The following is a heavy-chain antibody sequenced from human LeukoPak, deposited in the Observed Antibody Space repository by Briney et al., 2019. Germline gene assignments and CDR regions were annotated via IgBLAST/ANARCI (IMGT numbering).Heavy chain of an antibody. CDR1: GFAFNTYC. Sequence: PGGSLRLSRVASGFAFNTYCTSWVRQAPGKGLDWVANIKEDGSERYYVDSVKGRFTISRDNAKNSLYLQMSSLRAEDTAVYYCVREYFYNSSGFRALRYWGQGTLVTVSS. CDR2: IKEDGSER. D-gene: IGHD3-22*01. CDR3: VREYFYNSSGFRALRY. J-gene: IGHJ4*02. V-gene: IGHV3-7*01.